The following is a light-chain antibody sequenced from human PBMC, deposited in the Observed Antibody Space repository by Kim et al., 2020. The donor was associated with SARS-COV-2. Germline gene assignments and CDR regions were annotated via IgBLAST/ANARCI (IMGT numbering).Light chain of an antibody. CDR1: QGVGSQ. CDR2: DAS. V-gene: IGKV3-11*01. CDR3: QQRRFWPVT. Sequence: SPEEGASLHCRASQGVGSQLAWYQQKAGQAPRLVIYDASNRATGIPARFSGRGSGTDFTLTISSLEPEDFAVYFCQQRRFWPVTFGQGTKVDIK. J-gene: IGKJ1*01.